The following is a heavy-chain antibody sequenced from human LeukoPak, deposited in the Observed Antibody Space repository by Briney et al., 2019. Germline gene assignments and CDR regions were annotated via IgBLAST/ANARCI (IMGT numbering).Heavy chain of an antibody. CDR3: ARDQAVAILGY. CDR2: INPDGGA. J-gene: IGHJ4*02. Sequence: ASVKVSCKASGYIFTGYYINWVRQAPGQGLEWMGWINPDGGADYAQKFQGRVTMTRDTSISTAYMELSRLRSDDTAVYYCARDQAVAILGYWGQGTLVTVSS. CDR1: GYIFTGYY. V-gene: IGHV1-2*02. D-gene: IGHD6-19*01.